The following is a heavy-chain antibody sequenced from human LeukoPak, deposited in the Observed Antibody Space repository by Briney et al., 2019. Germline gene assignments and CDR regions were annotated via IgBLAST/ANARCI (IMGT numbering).Heavy chain of an antibody. J-gene: IGHJ4*02. V-gene: IGHV3-23*01. CDR3: AKAEARVDNHGPFDG. D-gene: IGHD6-25*01. Sequence: GGSLRLSCTTSGFAFTGYGLNWVRQAPGKGLEWISSMSGNTVDAYYADSVKGRFTISRDTSKDTLYLQMNSLRDEDTALYYCAKAEARVDNHGPFDGWGQGTLL. CDR1: GFAFTGYG. CDR2: MSGNTVDA.